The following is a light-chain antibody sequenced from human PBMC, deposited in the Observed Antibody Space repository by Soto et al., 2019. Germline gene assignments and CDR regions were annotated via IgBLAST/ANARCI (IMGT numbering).Light chain of an antibody. Sequence: QAVVTQPASVSGSPGQSIAISCTGTSSDVGGYDYVSWYQQHPDKAPKLIVYEVTHRPSGVSSRFSGSKSGNTASLTISGLQAEDEADYYCSSLRSGSTRVFGTGTKLTVL. CDR1: SSDVGGYDY. V-gene: IGLV2-14*01. J-gene: IGLJ1*01. CDR3: SSLRSGSTRV. CDR2: EVT.